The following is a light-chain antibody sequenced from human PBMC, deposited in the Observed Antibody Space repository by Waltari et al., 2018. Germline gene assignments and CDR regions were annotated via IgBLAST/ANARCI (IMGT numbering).Light chain of an antibody. V-gene: IGLV2-14*03. CDR1: SSDVGGYNY. J-gene: IGLJ2*01. CDR3: SSYTSTSTVL. CDR2: DVK. Sequence: QSDLSHPPSMSRSPGLWITISCTGTSSDVGGYNYVSWYQEYPGKAPKLIIYDVKNRPSGVSNRFSGSKSGNTASLTISGLQAEDEADYYCSSYTSTSTVLFGGGTKVTVL.